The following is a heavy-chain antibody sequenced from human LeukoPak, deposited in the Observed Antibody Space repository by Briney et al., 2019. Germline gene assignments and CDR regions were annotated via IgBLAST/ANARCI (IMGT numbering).Heavy chain of an antibody. CDR3: ASSYSYPFDAFDI. J-gene: IGHJ3*02. CDR2: IYTSGST. CDR1: GGSISRYY. V-gene: IGHV4-4*07. Sequence: SETLSLTCTVSGGSISRYYWSWIRQPAGKGLEWIGRIYTSGSTNYNPSLKSRVTMSVDTSKNQFSLKLSSVTAADTAVYYCASSYSYPFDAFDIWGQGTMVTVSS. D-gene: IGHD2-15*01.